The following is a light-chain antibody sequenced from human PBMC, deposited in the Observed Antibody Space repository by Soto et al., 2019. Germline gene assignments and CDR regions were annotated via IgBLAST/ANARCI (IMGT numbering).Light chain of an antibody. Sequence: QSVLTQPPSVSAAPGQTVTISCSGSSSNIGNNYVSWYQHLPGTAPKLLIYDNNMRPSGIPDRFSGSKSGTSATLGITGLQTGDEADYYCGTWDSSLSAGVFGGGTKVTVL. CDR1: SSNIGNNY. V-gene: IGLV1-51*01. CDR3: GTWDSSLSAGV. CDR2: DNN. J-gene: IGLJ2*01.